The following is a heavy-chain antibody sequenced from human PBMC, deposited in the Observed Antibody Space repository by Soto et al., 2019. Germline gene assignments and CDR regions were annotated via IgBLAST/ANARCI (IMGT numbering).Heavy chain of an antibody. CDR2: IKKDGSEK. CDR1: GFKFYNYW. V-gene: IGHV3-7*05. CDR3: ARRHYGMDV. Sequence: PGGSLRLSCAASGFKFYNYWMTWVRQAPGEGLEWVASIKKDGSEKYYVDSVKGRFTISRDNTKNSVDLQMNSLRAEDTAVYYCARRHYGMDVWGQGTTVTVSS. J-gene: IGHJ6*02.